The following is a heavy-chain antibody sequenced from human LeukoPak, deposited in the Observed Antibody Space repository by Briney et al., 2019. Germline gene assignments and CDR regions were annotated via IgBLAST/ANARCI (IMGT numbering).Heavy chain of an antibody. Sequence: SETLSLTCAVYGGSFSGYYWSWIRQPPGKGLEWIGEINHSGSTNYNPSLKSRVTISVDTSKNQFSLKLSSVTAADTAVYYCARGRDGYNTPRFDYWDQGTLVTVSS. D-gene: IGHD5-24*01. CDR2: INHSGST. J-gene: IGHJ4*02. V-gene: IGHV4-34*01. CDR1: GGSFSGYY. CDR3: ARGRDGYNTPRFDY.